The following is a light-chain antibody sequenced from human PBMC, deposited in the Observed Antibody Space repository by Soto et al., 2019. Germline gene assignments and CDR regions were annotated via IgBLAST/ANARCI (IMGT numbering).Light chain of an antibody. CDR3: QQLGT. CDR2: DDS. CDR1: QNINNW. Sequence: DIQMTQSPSTLSASIGDRLTITCRASQNINNWIAWYQQKPGXXPKFLIYDDSTLESGVPSRFSGSGFGTEFTLTIAGLQHEDFATYYCQQLGTFGQGTKVDIK. V-gene: IGKV1-5*01. J-gene: IGKJ1*01.